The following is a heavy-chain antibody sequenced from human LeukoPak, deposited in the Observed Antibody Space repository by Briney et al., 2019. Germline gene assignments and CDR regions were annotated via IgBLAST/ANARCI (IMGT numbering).Heavy chain of an antibody. D-gene: IGHD3-16*01. V-gene: IGHV1-69*05. CDR1: GGTFSSYA. Sequence: ASVKVSCKASGGTFSSYAISWVRQAPGQGLEWMGGIIPIFGTANYAQKFQGRVTMTRDTSISTAYMEPSRLRSDDTAVYYCARVNRGGYADLFPFDYWGQGTLVTVSS. CDR2: IIPIFGTA. J-gene: IGHJ4*02. CDR3: ARVNRGGYADLFPFDY.